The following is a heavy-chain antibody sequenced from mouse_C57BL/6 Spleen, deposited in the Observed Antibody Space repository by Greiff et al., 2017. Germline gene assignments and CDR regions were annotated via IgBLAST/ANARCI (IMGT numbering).Heavy chain of an antibody. CDR3: AIYYGNPWFAY. CDR2: IYPGDGDT. D-gene: IGHD2-1*01. Sequence: QVHVKQSGAELVKPGASVKISCKASGYAFSSYWMNWVKQRPGKGLEWIGQIYPGDGDTNYNGKFKGKATLTADKSSSTAYMQLSSLTSEDSAVYFCAIYYGNPWFAYWGQGTLVTVSA. CDR1: GYAFSSYW. V-gene: IGHV1-80*01. J-gene: IGHJ3*01.